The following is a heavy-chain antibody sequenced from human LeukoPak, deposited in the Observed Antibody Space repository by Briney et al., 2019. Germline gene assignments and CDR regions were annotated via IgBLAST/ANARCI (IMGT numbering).Heavy chain of an antibody. CDR3: EKGGGTSVYFSLDY. J-gene: IGHJ4*02. CDR2: ISTGGGST. V-gene: IGHV3-23*01. D-gene: IGHD3-22*01. Sequence: GGSLRLSCAGSVFTFSSNAMSWARQAPGKGLEWVSAISTGGGSTYYADSVKGRFTISRNNPNNTLYLQMNSLRAEDTAVYYCEKGGGTSVYFSLDYWGQGTLVTVSS. CDR1: VFTFSSNA.